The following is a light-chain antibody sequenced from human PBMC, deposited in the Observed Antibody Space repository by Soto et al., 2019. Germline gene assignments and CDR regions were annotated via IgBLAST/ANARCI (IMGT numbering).Light chain of an antibody. V-gene: IGKV3-11*01. CDR1: QSVISSY. Sequence: EIVMTQSPATLSVSPGGRATLSCRASQSVISSYLAWCQQKPGQAPRLLIYDASNRATAVPARFSGSGSGTDFTLTISSLEPEDFALYYCQQRNNWPPITFGQGTKVDIK. CDR3: QQRNNWPPIT. CDR2: DAS. J-gene: IGKJ1*01.